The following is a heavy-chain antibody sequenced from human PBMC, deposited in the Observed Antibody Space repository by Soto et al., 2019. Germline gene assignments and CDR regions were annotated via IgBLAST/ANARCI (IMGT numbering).Heavy chain of an antibody. D-gene: IGHD6-19*01. CDR3: ARDYSSGWPRGYFDY. J-gene: IGHJ4*02. V-gene: IGHV3-30-3*01. Sequence: PGGSLRLSCAASGFTFSSYAMHWVRQAPGKGLEWVAVISYDGSNKYYADSVKGRFTISRDNSKNTLYLQMNSLRAEDTAVYYCARDYSSGWPRGYFDYWGQGTLVTVSS. CDR1: GFTFSSYA. CDR2: ISYDGSNK.